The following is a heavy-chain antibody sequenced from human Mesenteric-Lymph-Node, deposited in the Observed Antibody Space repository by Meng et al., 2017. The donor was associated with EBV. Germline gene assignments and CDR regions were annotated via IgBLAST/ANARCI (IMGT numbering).Heavy chain of an antibody. CDR3: ARVGAYCGGDCYHPR. CDR2: IYHSGST. V-gene: IGHV4-4*02. CDR1: GCSLSSRNW. J-gene: IGHJ4*02. D-gene: IGHD2-21*02. Sequence: QVQLQESGPGLVKPAGTLSRTCAVSGCSLSSRNWVSWVRQPPGKGLEWSGEIYHSGSTNYNPSLKGRVTISVDESKNQFSLRLSSVNAADTAVYYCARVGAYCGGDCYHPRWGQGTLVTVSS.